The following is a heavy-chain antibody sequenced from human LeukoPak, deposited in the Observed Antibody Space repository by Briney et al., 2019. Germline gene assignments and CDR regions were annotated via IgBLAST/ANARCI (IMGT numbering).Heavy chain of an antibody. CDR2: IYSGGST. CDR3: ARARPPYSSSWYHYYYYYMDV. V-gene: IGHV3-53*01. CDR1: GFTVSSNY. Sequence: PGGSLRLSCAASGFTVSSNYMSWVRQAPGKGLEWVSVIYSGGSTYYADSVKVRFTISRDNSKNTLYLQMNSLRAEDTAVYYCARARPPYSSSWYHYYYYYMDVWGKGTTVTVSS. J-gene: IGHJ6*03. D-gene: IGHD6-13*01.